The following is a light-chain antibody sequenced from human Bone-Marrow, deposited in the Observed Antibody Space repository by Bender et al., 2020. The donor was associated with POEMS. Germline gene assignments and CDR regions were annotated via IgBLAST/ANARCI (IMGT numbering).Light chain of an antibody. CDR3: SSYTSGNTWV. CDR1: SSDVGGYNL. Sequence: QSALTQPASVSGSPGQSITISCIGTSSDVGGYNLVSWYQQHPGKAPELMIYEVTKRPSGVSERFSGSKSGNTASLTISGLQAEDEADYYCSSYTSGNTWVFGGGARLTVL. J-gene: IGLJ3*02. V-gene: IGLV2-14*02. CDR2: EVT.